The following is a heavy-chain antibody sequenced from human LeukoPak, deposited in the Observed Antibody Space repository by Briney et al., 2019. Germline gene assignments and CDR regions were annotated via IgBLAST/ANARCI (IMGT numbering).Heavy chain of an antibody. CDR3: AREVNSSTWRPLDF. Sequence: SETLSLTCAVYGGSFSGYYWSWIRQPPGKGLEWIGEINHSGSTNYNPSLKSRVTISVDTSKNQFSLKLTSVTAADTAVYYCAREVNSSTWRPLDFWGQGTLVTVSS. CDR1: GGSFSGYY. D-gene: IGHD2-2*01. J-gene: IGHJ4*02. V-gene: IGHV4-34*01. CDR2: INHSGST.